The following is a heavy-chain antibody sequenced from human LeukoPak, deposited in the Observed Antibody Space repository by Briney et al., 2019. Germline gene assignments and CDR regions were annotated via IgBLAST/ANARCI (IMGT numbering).Heavy chain of an antibody. J-gene: IGHJ4*02. CDR1: EFTFSNYA. CDR2: INGNGGKI. D-gene: IGHD3-22*01. Sequence: GGSLRLSCAASEFTFSNYAMAWVRQAPGEWLEWVSGINGNGGKIYYADSVKGRFTISRDNSKNTLYLQMNSLRGEDTAVYFCAKTDYYDSSGYATLFDYSGQGTLVTVST. V-gene: IGHV3-23*01. CDR3: AKTDYYDSSGYATLFDY.